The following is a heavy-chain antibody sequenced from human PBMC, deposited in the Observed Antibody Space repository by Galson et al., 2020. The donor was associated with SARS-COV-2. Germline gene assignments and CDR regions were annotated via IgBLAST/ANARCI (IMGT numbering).Heavy chain of an antibody. Sequence: AGSLRLSCAASGFTLSTHWMTWVRQAPGTGLEWVANINHDGSQNYYVDSVKGRFTISRDNARNSVYLQMYSLGVEDTAVYYCFREDFSTVGSVSSSCVSFDSWGHGTLVTVSS. CDR2: INHDGSQN. D-gene: IGHD2-2*01. J-gene: IGHJ4*01. V-gene: IGHV3-7*01. CDR1: GFTLSTHW. CDR3: FREDFSTVGSVSSSCVSFDS.